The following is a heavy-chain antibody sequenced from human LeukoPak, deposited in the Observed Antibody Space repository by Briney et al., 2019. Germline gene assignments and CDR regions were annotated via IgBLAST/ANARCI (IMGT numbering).Heavy chain of an antibody. CDR1: GFTFRSYA. D-gene: IGHD6-19*01. Sequence: GGSLRLSXAASGFTFRSYAMSWVRQAPGKGLEWVSAISGSGGSTYYADSVKGRFTISRDNSKNTLYLQMNSLRAEDTAVYYCAKDHSSGWYENFDYRGQGTLVTVSS. CDR3: AKDHSSGWYENFDY. V-gene: IGHV3-23*01. J-gene: IGHJ4*02. CDR2: ISGSGGST.